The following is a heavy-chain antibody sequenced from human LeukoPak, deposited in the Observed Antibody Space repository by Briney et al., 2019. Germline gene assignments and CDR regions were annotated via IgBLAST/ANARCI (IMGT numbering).Heavy chain of an antibody. J-gene: IGHJ4*02. CDR2: ISFDGSNK. CDR3: AKDRAVGKVVAATGYFDY. CDR1: GFAFGNYG. D-gene: IGHD2-15*01. V-gene: IGHV3-30*18. Sequence: GGSLRLSCAASGFAFGNYGMHWVRQAPGKGLEWVAVISFDGSNKYYADSVKGRFTISRDNSKNTLYLQMNSLRAEDTAVYYCAKDRAVGKVVAATGYFDYWGQGTLVTVSS.